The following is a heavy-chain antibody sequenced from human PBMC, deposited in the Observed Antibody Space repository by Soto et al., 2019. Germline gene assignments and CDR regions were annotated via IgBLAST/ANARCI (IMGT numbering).Heavy chain of an antibody. CDR3: AKVYDSTSPRGYFDY. CDR2: ISGSGGST. V-gene: IGHV3-23*01. Sequence: GGSLRLSCAVSGFTFSSYAMSWVRQAPGKGLEWVSAISGSGGSTYYADSVKGRFTISRDNSKNTLYLQMNSLRAEDTAVYYCAKVYDSTSPRGYFDYWGQGTLVTVSS. D-gene: IGHD3-22*01. CDR1: GFTFSSYA. J-gene: IGHJ4*02.